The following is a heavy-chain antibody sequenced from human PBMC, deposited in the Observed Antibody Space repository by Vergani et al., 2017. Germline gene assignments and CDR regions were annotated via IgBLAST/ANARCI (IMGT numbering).Heavy chain of an antibody. D-gene: IGHD2-8*01. J-gene: IGHJ6*03. CDR2: IWSDGSKE. CDR3: ARSGYCAHGVCYMTYYYYMDV. V-gene: IGHV3-33*01. CDR1: GFTLSSHA. Sequence: QVQLEESGGGVVQPGRSLRLSCAGSGFTLSSHAMHWVRQAPGKGLEWVAFIWSDGSKEYYADSVKGRFTISRDNSKNTLYLQMNNLRAADTAVYYCARSGYCAHGVCYMTYYYYMDVWGKGTAVTVSS.